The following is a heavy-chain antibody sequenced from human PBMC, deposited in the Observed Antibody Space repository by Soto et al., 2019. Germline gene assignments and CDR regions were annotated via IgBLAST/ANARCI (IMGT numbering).Heavy chain of an antibody. Sequence: QVQLVQSGAEVKKPGASVKVSCKASGYTFTSYGISWVRQAPEQGLEWMGWISAYNGNTNYAQKLQGRVTMTTDTTTSTAYMELRSLRSDDTAVYYCARVLGSSGYRKKDAFDIWGQGTMVTVSS. D-gene: IGHD3-22*01. CDR3: ARVLGSSGYRKKDAFDI. CDR2: ISAYNGNT. V-gene: IGHV1-18*04. CDR1: GYTFTSYG. J-gene: IGHJ3*02.